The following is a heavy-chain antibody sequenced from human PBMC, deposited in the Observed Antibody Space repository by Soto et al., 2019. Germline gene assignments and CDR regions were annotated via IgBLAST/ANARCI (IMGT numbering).Heavy chain of an antibody. Sequence: QITLKESGPTLVKPTQTLTLTCTFSGFSLTTSGVGVGWIRQPPGKALEWLALIYWDDDKRYSPSLKIRLTITRDPSKNQVVLTMTNMDPLDTATYYCLSRAEPPRGGYYFDYWGQGTLVTVSS. CDR1: GFSLTTSGVG. J-gene: IGHJ4*02. CDR3: LSRAEPPRGGYYFDY. V-gene: IGHV2-5*02. D-gene: IGHD1-26*01. CDR2: IYWDDDK.